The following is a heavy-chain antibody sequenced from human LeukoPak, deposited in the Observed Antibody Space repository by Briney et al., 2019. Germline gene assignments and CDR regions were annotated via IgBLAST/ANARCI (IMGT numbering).Heavy chain of an antibody. CDR1: GFTFSDHY. Sequence: GGSLRLSCAASGFTFSDHYMDWVRQAPGKGLEWVGRTRNKANSYTTEYAASVKGRFTISRDDSKNSLYLQMSSLKTEDTAVYYCKSGSARYAERDFDYWGQGTLVTVSS. CDR3: KSGSARYAERDFDY. J-gene: IGHJ4*02. D-gene: IGHD1-26*01. V-gene: IGHV3-72*01. CDR2: TRNKANSYTT.